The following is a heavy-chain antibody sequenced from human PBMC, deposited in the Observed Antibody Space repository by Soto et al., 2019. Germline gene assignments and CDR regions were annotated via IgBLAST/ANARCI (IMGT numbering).Heavy chain of an antibody. J-gene: IGHJ3*02. Sequence: QVQLVQSGAEVKKPGSSVKVSCKASGGTFNIYTIIWVRQAPGQGLEWMGRIIPLLAITNYAQRFQDRVTITAETSTSTAYMDLSSLTSEDTAVYYCALGSWSAETFDIWGQGTLVTVSS. CDR1: GGTFNIYT. CDR2: IIPLLAIT. D-gene: IGHD6-13*01. CDR3: ALGSWSAETFDI. V-gene: IGHV1-69*02.